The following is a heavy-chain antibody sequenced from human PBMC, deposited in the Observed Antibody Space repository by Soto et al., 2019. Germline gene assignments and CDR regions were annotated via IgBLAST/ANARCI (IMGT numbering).Heavy chain of an antibody. Sequence: QVQLVESGGGLVPPGGSLRLSCAGSGFTFGDSYMSWIRQAPGKGLEWLSYISPGSRYPAYADSVKGRFTISRDNAKRSLYLQMMSLTAEDTAIYYCVRGGGVGLFDPGGQGTMVTVSS. CDR1: GFTFGDSY. D-gene: IGHD2-8*02. CDR3: VRGGGVGLFDP. J-gene: IGHJ5*02. V-gene: IGHV3-11*06. CDR2: ISPGSRYP.